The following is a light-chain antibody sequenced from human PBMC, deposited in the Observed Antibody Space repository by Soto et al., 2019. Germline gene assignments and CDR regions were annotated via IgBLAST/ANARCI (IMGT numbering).Light chain of an antibody. CDR2: DAS. Sequence: EIVLTQSPGTLSLSPGERATLSCRASQSVSSYLAWYQQKPGQAPRLLIYDASNRATGIPARFSGSGSGTGFTLTISSLEPEDFAVYYCQQRSNWPTWTFGQGTKVDIK. V-gene: IGKV3-11*01. J-gene: IGKJ1*01. CDR1: QSVSSY. CDR3: QQRSNWPTWT.